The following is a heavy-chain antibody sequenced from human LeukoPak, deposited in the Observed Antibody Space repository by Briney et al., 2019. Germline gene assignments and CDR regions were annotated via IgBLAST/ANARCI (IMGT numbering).Heavy chain of an antibody. V-gene: IGHV3-30-3*01. Sequence: GGSLRLSCAASVFTLSSYAMYWVRQAPGKGLEWVAVISYDGSNKYYADSVKGRFTISRDNSKNTLYLQMNSLRAEDTAVYYCASEGYWGQGTLVTVSS. CDR3: ASEGY. CDR1: VFTLSSYA. J-gene: IGHJ4*02. CDR2: ISYDGSNK.